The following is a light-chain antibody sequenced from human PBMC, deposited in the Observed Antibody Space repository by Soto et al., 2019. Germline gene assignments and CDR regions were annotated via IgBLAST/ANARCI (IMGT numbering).Light chain of an antibody. CDR1: QSVGNNY. Sequence: ENVLTQSPDTLSLSPGERAIISCRASQSVGNNYLGWFQQKPGRAPRLVIYSASNRATGVPDRFSGSGSGTDFTLTISRLEPEDFAVYYCQQYAGSPLTFGGGTKVE. CDR2: SAS. V-gene: IGKV3-20*01. J-gene: IGKJ4*01. CDR3: QQYAGSPLT.